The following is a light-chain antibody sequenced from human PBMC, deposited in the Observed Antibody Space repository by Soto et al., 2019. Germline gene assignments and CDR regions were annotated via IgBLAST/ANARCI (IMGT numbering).Light chain of an antibody. CDR3: SAYIASITSHV. CDR1: SSDVGSHKS. Sequence: QSVLTQPPSVSGSPGQSVTISCSGSSSDVGSHKSVSWYKQAPGTSPKLMIFEVNNRPSGVPDRFSESKSGNTASLTISGLQPEDEADYYCSAYIASITSHVFGTGTKVTVI. CDR2: EVN. J-gene: IGLJ1*01. V-gene: IGLV2-18*02.